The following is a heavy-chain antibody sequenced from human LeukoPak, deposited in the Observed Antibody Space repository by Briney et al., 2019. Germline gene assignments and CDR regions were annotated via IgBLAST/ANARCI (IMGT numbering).Heavy chain of an antibody. CDR3: ARGGYDFWSGSSIGPDDY. CDR2: ISSSGSTI. J-gene: IGHJ4*02. V-gene: IGHV3-11*01. Sequence: GGSLRLSCAASGFTFSSYAMSWIRQAPGKGLEWVSYISSSGSTIYYADSVKGRFTISRDNAKNSLYLQMNSLRAEDTAVYYCARGGYDFWSGSSIGPDDYWGQGTLVTVSS. D-gene: IGHD3-3*01. CDR1: GFTFSSYA.